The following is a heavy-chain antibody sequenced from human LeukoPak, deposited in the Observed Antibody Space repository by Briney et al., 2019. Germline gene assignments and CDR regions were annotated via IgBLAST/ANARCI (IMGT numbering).Heavy chain of an antibody. V-gene: IGHV4-31*03. CDR2: IYYSGST. J-gene: IGHJ6*02. Sequence: SETLSLHCTLSCGSISRGGYYWSLIRQHPGKGLEWIGYIYYSGSTYYNPSLKSRVTISVDTSKNQFSLKLSSVTAADTAVYYCARKVSNYYYYYGMDVWGQGTTVTVSS. D-gene: IGHD2-2*01. CDR3: ARKVSNYYYYYGMDV. CDR1: CGSISRGGYY.